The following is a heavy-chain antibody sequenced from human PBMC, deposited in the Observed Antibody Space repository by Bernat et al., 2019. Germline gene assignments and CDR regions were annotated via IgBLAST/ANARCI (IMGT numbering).Heavy chain of an antibody. CDR2: IISKTDGGTT. V-gene: IGHV3-15*01. CDR1: GFTFSNAS. Sequence: EVQLVQSGGGLVKPGASLRLSCAASGFTFSNASMSWVRQAPGQGLEWVGRIISKTDGGTTDYAAPVKGRFTISRDDSKNTLYLQMNSLKTEDTTVYYCSTSGEYYYYVSGCYYWGQGTLVTVSS. CDR3: STSGEYYYYVSGCYY. J-gene: IGHJ4*02. D-gene: IGHD3-10*01.